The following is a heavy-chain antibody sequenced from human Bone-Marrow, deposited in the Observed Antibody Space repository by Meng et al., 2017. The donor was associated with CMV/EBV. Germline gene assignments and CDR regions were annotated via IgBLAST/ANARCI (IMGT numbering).Heavy chain of an antibody. J-gene: IGHJ4*02. Sequence: GESLKISCAASGFTFSSYWMSWVRQAPGKGLEWVANIKQDGSEKYYVDSVKGRFTISRDNAKNSLYLQMNSLRAEDTAVYYCAKGFVVTSRLDYWGQGTLVTVSS. CDR2: IKQDGSEK. CDR3: AKGFVVTSRLDY. CDR1: GFTFSSYW. D-gene: IGHD4-23*01. V-gene: IGHV3-7*01.